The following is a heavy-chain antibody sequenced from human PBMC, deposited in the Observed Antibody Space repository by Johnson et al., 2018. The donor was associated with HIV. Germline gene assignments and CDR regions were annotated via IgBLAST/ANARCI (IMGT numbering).Heavy chain of an antibody. Sequence: VQLVESGGGLVQPGGSLRLSCAASGFTLRNYWVNWVRQAPGQGLEWVSVIYSGGSTYYADSVKGRFTISRDNSKNTLYLQMNSLRVEDTAVYYCARLKNGAFDIWGQGTMVTVSS. J-gene: IGHJ3*02. CDR2: IYSGGST. CDR3: ARLKNGAFDI. D-gene: IGHD2-8*01. CDR1: GFTLRNYW. V-gene: IGHV3-66*01.